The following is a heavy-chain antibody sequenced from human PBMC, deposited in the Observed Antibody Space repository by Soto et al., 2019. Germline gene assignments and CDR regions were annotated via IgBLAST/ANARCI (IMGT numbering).Heavy chain of an antibody. CDR2: ISGTGDSA. J-gene: IGHJ4*02. V-gene: IGHV3-23*01. CDR3: ATENGNYGSGSFSH. Sequence: EVQLLESGGGLVQPGGSLRLSCAASGFTCGSYAMSWVRQAPGKGLEWVSLISGTGDSAEYANSVKGRFTISRDYSKTTVFLQMNSLRAEDTAVYFCATENGNYGSGSFSHWGQGTLVTVS. CDR1: GFTCGSYA. D-gene: IGHD3-10*01.